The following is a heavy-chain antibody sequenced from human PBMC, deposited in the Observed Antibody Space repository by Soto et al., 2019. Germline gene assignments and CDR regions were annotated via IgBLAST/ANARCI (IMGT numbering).Heavy chain of an antibody. CDR2: FDPEDGET. J-gene: IGHJ6*02. Sequence: ASVKVSFKVSGYTLTELSMHWLRQAPGKGLEWMGGFDPEDGETIYAQKFQGRVTMTEDTSTDTAYMELSSLRSEDTAVYYCATESRNPYYYYYGMDVWGQGTTVTVSS. CDR1: GYTLTELS. CDR3: ATESRNPYYYYYGMDV. D-gene: IGHD1-1*01. V-gene: IGHV1-24*01.